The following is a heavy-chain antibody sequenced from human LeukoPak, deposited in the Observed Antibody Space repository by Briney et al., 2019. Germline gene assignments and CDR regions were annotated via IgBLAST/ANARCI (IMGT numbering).Heavy chain of an antibody. Sequence: PSGTLSLTCGVSGGSISNTNWWSWVRQPPGQGLEWIGEISLTGLTHYNPSLESRVTVSLDKSKNQLSLKLTSVTAADTAVYYCSGENGAFSPFGYWGQGTLVSVLS. CDR1: GGSISNTNW. CDR2: ISLTGLT. D-gene: IGHD2-8*01. CDR3: SGENGAFSPFGY. J-gene: IGHJ4*02. V-gene: IGHV4-4*02.